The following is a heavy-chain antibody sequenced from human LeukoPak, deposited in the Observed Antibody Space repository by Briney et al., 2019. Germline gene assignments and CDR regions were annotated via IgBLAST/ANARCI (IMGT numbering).Heavy chain of an antibody. V-gene: IGHV4-39*01. CDR2: IYYSGST. Sequence: SETLSLTCTVSGGSISSSSYYWGWIRQPPGEGLEWIGSIYYSGSTYYNPSLKSRVTISVDTSKNQFSLKLSSVTAADTAVYYCVSSTIGVDSSYANICFQHWGQGTLVTVSS. CDR3: VSSTIGVDSSYANICFQH. J-gene: IGHJ1*01. CDR1: GGSISSSSYY. D-gene: IGHD3-3*01.